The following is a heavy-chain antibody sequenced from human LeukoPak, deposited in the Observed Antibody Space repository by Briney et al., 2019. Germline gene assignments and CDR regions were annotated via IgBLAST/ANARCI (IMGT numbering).Heavy chain of an antibody. CDR3: ARHRREMRVVYYGSGTHNWFDP. CDR1: GGSISSSSYY. V-gene: IGHV4-39*01. D-gene: IGHD3-10*01. J-gene: IGHJ5*02. CDR2: IYYSGST. Sequence: PSETLSLTCTVSGGSISSSSYYWGWIRQPPGKGLEWIGSIYYSGSTYYNPSLKSRVTISVDTSKNQFSLKLSSVTAADTAVYYCARHRREMRVVYYGSGTHNWFDPWGQGTLVTVSS.